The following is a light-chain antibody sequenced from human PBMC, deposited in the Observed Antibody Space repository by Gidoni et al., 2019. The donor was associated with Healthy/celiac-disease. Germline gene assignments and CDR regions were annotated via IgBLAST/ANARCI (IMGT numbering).Light chain of an antibody. CDR3: QQYYSTPPLT. CDR1: QSVLYSSNNKNY. CDR2: WAS. Sequence: DIVITPSPDSLAVSLGERATINCKSSQSVLYSSNNKNYLAWYQKKPGQPPKLLIYWASTRESGVPDRFSGSGSGTDFTLTISSLQAEDVAVYYCQQYYSTPPLTFGGGTKVEIK. J-gene: IGKJ4*01. V-gene: IGKV4-1*01.